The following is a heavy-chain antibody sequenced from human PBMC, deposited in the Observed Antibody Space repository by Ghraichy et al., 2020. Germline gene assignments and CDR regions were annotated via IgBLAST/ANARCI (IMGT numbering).Heavy chain of an antibody. D-gene: IGHD6-13*01. CDR2: INHSGST. CDR1: GGSFSGYY. J-gene: IGHJ4*02. Sequence: SETLSLTCAVYGGSFSGYYWSWIRQPPGKGLEWIGEINHSGSTNYNPSLKSRVTISVDTSKNQFSLKLSSVTAADTAVYYCARDRGIAAAGNTGDFDYWGQGTLVTVSS. V-gene: IGHV4-34*01. CDR3: ARDRGIAAAGNTGDFDY.